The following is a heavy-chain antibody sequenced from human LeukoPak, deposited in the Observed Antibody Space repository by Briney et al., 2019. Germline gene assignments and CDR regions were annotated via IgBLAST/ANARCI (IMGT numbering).Heavy chain of an antibody. CDR2: ISASGDVT. D-gene: IGHD3-3*01. CDR3: ARDRLNPPRDSITIFGVVIHYMDV. V-gene: IGHV3-23*01. Sequence: SGGSLRLSCAASEFTFSKFPMGWVRQAPGRGLEWVSAISASGDVTFHADSVKGRFTISRDNSKNTLYLQMNSLRAEDTAVYYRARDRLNPPRDSITIFGVVIHYMDVWGKGTTGTGSS. J-gene: IGHJ6*03. CDR1: EFTFSKFP.